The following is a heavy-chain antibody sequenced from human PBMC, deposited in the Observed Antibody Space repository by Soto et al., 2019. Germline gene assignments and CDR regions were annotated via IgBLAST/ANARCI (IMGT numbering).Heavy chain of an antibody. CDR3: ASGWGVVTATNYFDY. J-gene: IGHJ4*02. CDR2: ISSSSSYI. CDR1: GFTFSSYS. V-gene: IGHV3-21*01. D-gene: IGHD2-21*02. Sequence: EVQLVESGGGLVKPGGSLRLSCAASGFTFSSYSMNWVRQAPGKGLEWVSSISSSSSYIYYADSVKGRFTISRDNAKNSLYLQMNSLRAEDTAVYYCASGWGVVTATNYFDYWGQGTLVTVSS.